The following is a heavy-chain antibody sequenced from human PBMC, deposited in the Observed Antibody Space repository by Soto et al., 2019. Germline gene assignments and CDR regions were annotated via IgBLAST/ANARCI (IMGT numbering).Heavy chain of an antibody. J-gene: IGHJ6*02. Sequence: VGSLKISCNGSGYSFTSYWIGWVRQMPGKGLEWMGIIYPGDSDTRYSPSFQGQVTISADKSISTAYLQWSSLKASDTAMYYCARHYCSSTSCYPVYYYYYGMDVWGQGTTVTVSS. V-gene: IGHV5-51*01. CDR1: GYSFTSYW. CDR2: IYPGDSDT. CDR3: ARHYCSSTSCYPVYYYYYGMDV. D-gene: IGHD2-2*01.